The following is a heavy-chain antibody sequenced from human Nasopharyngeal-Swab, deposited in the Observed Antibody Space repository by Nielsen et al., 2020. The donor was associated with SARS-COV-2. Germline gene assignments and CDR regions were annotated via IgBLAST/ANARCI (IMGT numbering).Heavy chain of an antibody. D-gene: IGHD2-15*01. Sequence: ASVKVSCKASGYTFTNYGITWVRQAPGQGLEWMGWISTYNSNTNYRQKLQGRVTMTTDTSTSTAYMELRSLRSDDTAMYYCARDRRDVVVVVAAGGPDYWGQGTLVTVYS. CDR2: ISTYNSNT. CDR3: ARDRRDVVVVVAAGGPDY. V-gene: IGHV1-18*01. CDR1: GYTFTNYG. J-gene: IGHJ4*02.